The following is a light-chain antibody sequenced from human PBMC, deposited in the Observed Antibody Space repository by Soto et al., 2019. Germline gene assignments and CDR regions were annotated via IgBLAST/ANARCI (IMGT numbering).Light chain of an antibody. CDR2: GAF. Sequence: IFLTQSPGSLSLSSGERATLSCRASQTVRSSYLAWYQQRPGQPPKLLIYGAFNRAIGTPDRFSGSESGRDYNLTISRRDPEDSAVYSCQQYGDSITFGGGTKVEI. CDR1: QTVRSSY. CDR3: QQYGDSIT. V-gene: IGKV3-20*01. J-gene: IGKJ4*01.